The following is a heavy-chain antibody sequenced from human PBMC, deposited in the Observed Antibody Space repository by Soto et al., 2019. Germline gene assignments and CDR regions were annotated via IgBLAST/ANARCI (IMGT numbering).Heavy chain of an antibody. D-gene: IGHD6-13*01. J-gene: IGHJ3*02. CDR1: GDSVSSNRAT. CDR3: AREDDAYSSSGFLFDI. Sequence: QTLSLTCAISGDSVSSNRATWNWIRQSPSRCLEWLGRTYYRCQWYHDYGISVKSRITVNPDTPKNQFSLQVNSVTPEDTAVYLCAREDDAYSSSGFLFDIWGQGTMVTVPS. V-gene: IGHV6-1*01. CDR2: TYYRCQWYH.